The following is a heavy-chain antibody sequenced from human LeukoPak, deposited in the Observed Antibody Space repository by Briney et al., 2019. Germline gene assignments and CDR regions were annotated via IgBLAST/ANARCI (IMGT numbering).Heavy chain of an antibody. D-gene: IGHD4-4*01. CDR1: GSTYNIYA. J-gene: IGHJ4*02. CDR2: IRGTDGYT. CDR3: AYSNSFDY. V-gene: IGHV3-23*01. Sequence: PGGSLRLSCAASGSTYNIYAMSWIRQAPGKGLEWFSTIRGTDGYTYYADSVKGRFTISRDNSKNTLYLQMNSLRAEDTAVYYCAYSNSFDYWGQGTLVTVSS.